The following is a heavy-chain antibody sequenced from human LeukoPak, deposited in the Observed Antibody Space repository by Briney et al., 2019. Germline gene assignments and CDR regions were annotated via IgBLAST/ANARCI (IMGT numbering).Heavy chain of an antibody. CDR1: GYTFTSYG. CDR3: ARDLAVAGTYYYYGMDV. J-gene: IGHJ6*02. Sequence: GASVKVSCKASGYTFTSYGISWVRQAPGQGLEWMGWISAYNGNTNYAQKLQGRVTMTTDTSTSTAYMELRSLRSDDTAVYYCARDLAVAGTYYYYGMDVWGQGTTVTVSS. V-gene: IGHV1-18*01. CDR2: ISAYNGNT. D-gene: IGHD6-19*01.